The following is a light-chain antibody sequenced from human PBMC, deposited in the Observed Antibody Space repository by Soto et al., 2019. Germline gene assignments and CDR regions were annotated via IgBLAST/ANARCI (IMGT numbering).Light chain of an antibody. Sequence: HSVLTQPPSASGSLGQSVTISCNGTSSDFGYYNYVSWYQQHPGQAPKLIIYEVTLRPSGVPDRFSGSKSGNTASLTVSGLQADDEADYYCSAYAGSNTFVFGTGTKVTVL. CDR3: SAYAGSNTFV. CDR1: SSDFGYYNY. CDR2: EVT. J-gene: IGLJ1*01. V-gene: IGLV2-8*01.